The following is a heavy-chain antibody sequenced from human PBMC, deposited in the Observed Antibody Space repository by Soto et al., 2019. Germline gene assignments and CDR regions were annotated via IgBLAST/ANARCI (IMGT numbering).Heavy chain of an antibody. V-gene: IGHV1-46*01. CDR2: INPSGGST. Sequence: GASVKVSCKASGYTFTSYYMHWVRQAPGQGLEWMGIINPSGGSTSYAQKFQGRVTMTRDTSTSTVYMELRSLRSDDTAVYYCARAYGDYYFDYWGQGTLVTVSS. CDR3: ARAYGDYYFDY. J-gene: IGHJ4*02. D-gene: IGHD4-17*01. CDR1: GYTFTSYY.